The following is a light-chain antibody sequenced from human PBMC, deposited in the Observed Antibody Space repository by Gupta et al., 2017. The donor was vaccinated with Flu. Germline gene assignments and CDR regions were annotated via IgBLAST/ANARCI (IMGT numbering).Light chain of an antibody. CDR1: TGSIDSRS. CDR3: QCFDDSAWV. V-gene: IGLV6-57*03. J-gene: IGLJ3*02. CDR2: EDY. Sequence: FMLTQPHSVSESPGKTVTISCTRNTGSIDSRSVQWFQQRPGSAPTTVIYEDYQRPPGVPERFSGSIDRSSNSASIIISGVRTEDEADYCCQCFDDSAWVFGGGTKLTVL.